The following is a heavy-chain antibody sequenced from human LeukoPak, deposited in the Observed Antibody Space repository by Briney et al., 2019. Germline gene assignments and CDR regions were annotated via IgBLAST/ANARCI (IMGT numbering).Heavy chain of an antibody. D-gene: IGHD3-10*01. CDR3: AKDHHYYGSGSQGSFDY. CDR1: GFTFSSYA. V-gene: IGHV3-23*01. J-gene: IGHJ4*02. Sequence: GGSLRLSCAASGFTFSSYAMSWVRQAAGKGLEWDSAISGSGGSTYYADSVKGRFTISRDNSKNTLYLQMNSLRAEDTAVYYCAKDHHYYGSGSQGSFDYWGQGTLVTVSS. CDR2: ISGSGGST.